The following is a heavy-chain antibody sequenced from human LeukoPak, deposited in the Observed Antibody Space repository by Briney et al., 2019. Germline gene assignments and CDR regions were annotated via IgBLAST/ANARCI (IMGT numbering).Heavy chain of an antibody. CDR3: ARESGKFDY. Sequence: GRSLRLSCVASGLPIGDFAMHWVRQAPGQGLEWVSLISGDGVSTFFADSVKGRFSISRDNSKNSLFLEMSSLRTEDTAMYYCARESGKFDYWGQGTLVAVSS. CDR2: ISGDGVST. V-gene: IGHV3-43*02. CDR1: GLPIGDFA. J-gene: IGHJ4*02.